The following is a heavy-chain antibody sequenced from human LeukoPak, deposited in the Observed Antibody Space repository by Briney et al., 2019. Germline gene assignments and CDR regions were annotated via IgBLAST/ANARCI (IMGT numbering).Heavy chain of an antibody. CDR3: ARVITAAGHDAFDI. Sequence: GRSLRLSCAASGFTFSSYAMHWVRQAPGKGLEWVAVISYDGSNKYYADSVKGRFTISRDNSKNTLYLQMNSLRPDDTAVYYCARVITAAGHDAFDIWGQGTMVTVSS. CDR1: GFTFSSYA. V-gene: IGHV3-30-3*01. J-gene: IGHJ3*02. D-gene: IGHD6-13*01. CDR2: ISYDGSNK.